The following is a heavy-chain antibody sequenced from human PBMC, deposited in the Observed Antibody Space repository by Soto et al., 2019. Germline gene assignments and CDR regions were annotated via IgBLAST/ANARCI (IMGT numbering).Heavy chain of an antibody. J-gene: IGHJ4*02. CDR1: GFTFSSYG. V-gene: IGHV3-30*18. Sequence: GGSLRLSCAASGFTFSSYGMHWVRQAPGKGLEWVAVISYDGSNKYYADSVKGRFTISRDNSKNTLYLQMNSLRAEDTAVYYCAKGVSRNWNYRYYFDYWGQGTLVTVSS. D-gene: IGHD1-7*01. CDR2: ISYDGSNK. CDR3: AKGVSRNWNYRYYFDY.